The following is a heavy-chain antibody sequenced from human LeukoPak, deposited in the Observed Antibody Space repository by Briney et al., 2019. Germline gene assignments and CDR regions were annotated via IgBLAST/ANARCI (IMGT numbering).Heavy chain of an antibody. CDR1: GFTFSSYA. V-gene: IGHV3-23*01. CDR2: ISGSGGST. D-gene: IGHD3-10*01. CDR3: AKGCSGYGSGSYYSGPLPY. Sequence: GGSLRLSCAASGFTFSSYAMSWVRHAPGEGLEWVSAISGSGGSTYSADSVKGRFTISRDKSKKRIYLQMNSLRAEDTAVFYCAKGCSGYGSGSYYSGPLPYWGQGTLVTVSS. J-gene: IGHJ4*02.